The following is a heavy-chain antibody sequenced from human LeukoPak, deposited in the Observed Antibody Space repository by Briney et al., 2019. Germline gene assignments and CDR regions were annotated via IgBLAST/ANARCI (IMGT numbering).Heavy chain of an antibody. CDR1: GGSFSGYY. V-gene: IGHV4-34*01. Sequence: SETLSLTCAVYGGSFSGYYWSWIRQPPGKGLEWIGEINHSGSTNYKPSLKSRVTMSVDTSKNQFSLKVTSVTAADTAVYYCARGICGSGRKWIDPWGQGTLVTVSS. D-gene: IGHD3-10*01. CDR2: INHSGST. CDR3: ARGICGSGRKWIDP. J-gene: IGHJ5*02.